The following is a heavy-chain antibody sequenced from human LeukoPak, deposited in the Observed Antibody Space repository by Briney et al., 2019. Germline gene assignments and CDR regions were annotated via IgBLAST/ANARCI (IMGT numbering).Heavy chain of an antibody. CDR3: ARARYSGYDFRATAPDVIDY. V-gene: IGHV1-18*01. CDR1: GYTFTIYG. CDR2: ISAYNGNT. J-gene: IGHJ4*02. D-gene: IGHD5-12*01. Sequence: ASVKVSFKASGYTFTIYGISWVRQAPGQGLKWMGGISAYNGNTNYAQKLQGRVTMTTDTSTSTAYMELRSLRSDDTAVYYCARARYSGYDFRATAPDVIDYWGQGTLVTVSS.